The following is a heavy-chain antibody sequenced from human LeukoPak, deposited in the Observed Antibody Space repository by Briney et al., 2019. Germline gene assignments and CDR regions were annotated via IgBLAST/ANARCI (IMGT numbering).Heavy chain of an antibody. Sequence: SETLSLTCTVSGGSMTGTSYYWSWIRQPPGKGLEGIGYIYYSGSTYYNPSLKSRVTISVDTSKNQFSLRLSSVTAADTAVYYCARVGAYCSGGSCWSRWFDPWGQGTLATVSS. CDR3: ARVGAYCSGGSCWSRWFDP. V-gene: IGHV4-30-4*02. D-gene: IGHD2-15*01. CDR1: GGSMTGTSYY. CDR2: IYYSGST. J-gene: IGHJ5*02.